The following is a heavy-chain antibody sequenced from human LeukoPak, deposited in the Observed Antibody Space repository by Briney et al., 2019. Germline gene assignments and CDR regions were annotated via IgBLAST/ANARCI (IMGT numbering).Heavy chain of an antibody. CDR2: IYYSGST. J-gene: IGHJ6*02. CDR1: GGSISSYY. V-gene: IGHV4-59*01. D-gene: IGHD2-15*01. Sequence: PSETLSLTCTVSGGSISSYYWSWIRQPPGKGLEWIGYIYYSGSTNYNPSLKSRVTISVDTSKNQFSLKLSSVTAADTAVYYCARDGYCSGGSCYRDYYGMDVWGQGTTVTVSS. CDR3: ARDGYCSGGSCYRDYYGMDV.